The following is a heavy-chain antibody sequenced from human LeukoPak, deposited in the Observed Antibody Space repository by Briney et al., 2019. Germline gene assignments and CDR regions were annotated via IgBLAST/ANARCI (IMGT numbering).Heavy chain of an antibody. J-gene: IGHJ6*02. CDR2: IIPIFGIA. CDR1: GGTFSSYA. CDR3: AREYTMVRENYYYGMDV. Sequence: SVKVSCKASGGTFSSYAISWVRQAPGLGLEWMGRIIPIFGIANYAQKFQGSVTITADKSTSTAYMELSSLRSEDTAVYYCAREYTMVRENYYYGMDVWGQGTTVTVSS. V-gene: IGHV1-69*04. D-gene: IGHD3-10*01.